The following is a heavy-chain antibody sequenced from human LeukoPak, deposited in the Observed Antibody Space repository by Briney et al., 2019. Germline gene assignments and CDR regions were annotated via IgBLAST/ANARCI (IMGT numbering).Heavy chain of an antibody. D-gene: IGHD2-21*01. Sequence: GGSLGLSCAASGFTFSSYSTNWVRQAPGKGLEWVSSISSSSSYIYYADSVKGRFTISRDNAKNSLYLQMNSLRAEDTAVYYCARAPAFIPNWFDPWGQGTLVTVSS. CDR3: ARAPAFIPNWFDP. J-gene: IGHJ5*02. CDR2: ISSSSSYI. CDR1: GFTFSSYS. V-gene: IGHV3-21*01.